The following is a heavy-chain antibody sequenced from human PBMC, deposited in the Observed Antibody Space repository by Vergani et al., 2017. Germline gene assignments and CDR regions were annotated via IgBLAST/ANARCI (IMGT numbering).Heavy chain of an antibody. D-gene: IGHD2-21*01. CDR3: ALIPGFAS. J-gene: IGHJ5*01. CDR2: IVVGSGNT. Sequence: QMQGVQSGPEVKKPGTSVKVSCKTSGFTFNISALQWVRQARGQGLEWMGWIVVGSGNTKYAQNFQDRITITREVSTRTVYLELTNLRVEDTAVYYCALIPGFASLGQGTLVTVSS. CDR1: GFTFNISA. V-gene: IGHV1-58*01.